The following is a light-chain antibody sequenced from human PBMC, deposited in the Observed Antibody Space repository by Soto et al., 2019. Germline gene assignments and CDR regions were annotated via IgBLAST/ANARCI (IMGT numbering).Light chain of an antibody. CDR1: QSISSW. V-gene: IGKV1-5*01. Sequence: DIQMTQSPSTLSASVGDRVTITCRASQSISSWLAWYQQKPGKAPKVLIYDALNLESGVPSRFSGSGYGTEFTLTIRSLQPDDFATYCCQHYGGMWTFGQGTKVDI. J-gene: IGKJ1*01. CDR3: QHYGGMWT. CDR2: DAL.